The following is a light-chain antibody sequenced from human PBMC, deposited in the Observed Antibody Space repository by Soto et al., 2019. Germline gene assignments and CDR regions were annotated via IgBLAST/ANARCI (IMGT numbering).Light chain of an antibody. Sequence: EIVMTQSPATLSVSPGERATLSCRASQSVSSNLAWYQQKPGQAPRLLIYGASTRATGIPARFSGSGSGTEFTLTISSLQSEDFAVYYCQQYGSSRWTFGQGTKVEIK. V-gene: IGKV3-15*01. CDR1: QSVSSN. CDR3: QQYGSSRWT. CDR2: GAS. J-gene: IGKJ1*01.